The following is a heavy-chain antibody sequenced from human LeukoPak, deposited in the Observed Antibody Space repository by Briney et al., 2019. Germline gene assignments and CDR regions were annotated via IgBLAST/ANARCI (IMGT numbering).Heavy chain of an antibody. CDR2: IRSKAYGGTT. V-gene: IGHV3-49*04. D-gene: IGHD2-2*02. Sequence: GGSLRLSCTASGFTFGDYAMSWVRQAPGKGLEWVGFIRSKAYGGTTEYAASVKGRFTISRDDSKSIAYLQMNSLKTEDTAVYYCTREGCSSTSCYTPSRYFDYWGQGTLVTVSS. CDR3: TREGCSSTSCYTPSRYFDY. J-gene: IGHJ4*02. CDR1: GFTFGDYA.